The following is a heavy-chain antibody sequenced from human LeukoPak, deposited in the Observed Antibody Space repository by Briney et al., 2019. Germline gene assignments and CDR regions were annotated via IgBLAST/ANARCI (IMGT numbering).Heavy chain of an antibody. V-gene: IGHV3-7*01. CDR2: IKNDGSEK. J-gene: IGHJ4*02. CDR3: ARVGTAEGTLEDY. D-gene: IGHD6-13*01. Sequence: GGSLRLSCAASGFTFSNYWMGWVRQPPGKGLEWVANIKNDGSEKYYVDSVKGRFTISRDNPKNSLYLQMNSLRAEDTAVYYCARVGTAEGTLEDYWGQGTLVTVSS. CDR1: GFTFSNYW.